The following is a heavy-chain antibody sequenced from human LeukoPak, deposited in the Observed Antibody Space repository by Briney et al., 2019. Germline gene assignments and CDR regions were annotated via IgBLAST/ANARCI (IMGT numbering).Heavy chain of an antibody. CDR2: IRYDGSNK. CDR1: GFTFSSYG. J-gene: IGHJ4*02. D-gene: IGHD6-13*01. CDR3: AKDGRTYSSSWYYFDY. V-gene: IGHV3-30*02. Sequence: GGSLRLSCAASGFTFSSYGMHWVRQAPGKGLEWVAFIRYDGSNKYYADSVKGRFTVSRDNAKNTLYLQMNSLRAENTAVYYCAKDGRTYSSSWYYFDYWGQGTLVTVSS.